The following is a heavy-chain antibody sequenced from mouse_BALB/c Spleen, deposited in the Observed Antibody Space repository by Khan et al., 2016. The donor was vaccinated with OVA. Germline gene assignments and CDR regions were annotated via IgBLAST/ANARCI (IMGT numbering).Heavy chain of an antibody. D-gene: IGHD4-1*01. J-gene: IGHJ3*01. Sequence: VQLQQSGPDLVKPGASVKMSCKASGYTFTNYVMHWVKQKPGQGLEWIGYINPDNDGIRYNEKFKDKATLTSDKSSSTAYLELSSLTSEDSAVYYGAREASNWDFFFAYWGQGTLVTVSA. V-gene: IGHV1S136*01. CDR1: GYTFTNYV. CDR3: AREASNWDFFFAY. CDR2: INPDNDGI.